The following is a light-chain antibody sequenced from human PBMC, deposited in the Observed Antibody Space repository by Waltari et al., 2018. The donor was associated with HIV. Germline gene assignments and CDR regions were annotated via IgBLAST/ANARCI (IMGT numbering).Light chain of an antibody. CDR2: DVS. V-gene: IGLV2-23*02. CDR1: SSDVGGYNY. CDR3: CSYAGSSTQV. Sequence: QSALTQPASVSGSPGQSITISCTGTSSDVGGYNYVSWYQQHPGKAPKLMIYDVSKRPSGVSKRFSGSKSGNTASLTSSGLQAEDEADYYCCSYAGSSTQVFGTGTKVTVL. J-gene: IGLJ1*01.